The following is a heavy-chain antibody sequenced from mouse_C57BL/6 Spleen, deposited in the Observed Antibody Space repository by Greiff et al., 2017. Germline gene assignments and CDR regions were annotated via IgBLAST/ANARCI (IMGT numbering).Heavy chain of an antibody. CDR3: ARRGVVASSYYFDY. CDR2: IHPNSGST. D-gene: IGHD1-1*01. CDR1: GYTFTSYW. Sequence: QVQLQQSGAELVKPGASVKLSCKASGYTFTSYWMHWVKQRPGQGLEWIGMIHPNSGSTNYNEKFKSKATLTVDKSSSTAYMQLSSLTSEDSAVYYCARRGVVASSYYFDYWGQGTTLTVSS. V-gene: IGHV1-64*01. J-gene: IGHJ2*01.